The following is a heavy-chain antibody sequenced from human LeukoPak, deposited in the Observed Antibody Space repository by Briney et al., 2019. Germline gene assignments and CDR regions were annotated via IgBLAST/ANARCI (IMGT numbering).Heavy chain of an antibody. CDR3: ARHFYDRDFDY. CDR2: IYYSGST. D-gene: IGHD3-22*01. Sequence: SETLPLTCTVSGGSISSYYWSWIRQPSGKGLEWIGYIYYSGSTNYNPSLKSRVTISLDTSKNQFSLKLSSVTAADTAVYYCARHFYDRDFDYWGQGSLVTVSS. CDR1: GGSISSYY. J-gene: IGHJ4*02. V-gene: IGHV4-59*01.